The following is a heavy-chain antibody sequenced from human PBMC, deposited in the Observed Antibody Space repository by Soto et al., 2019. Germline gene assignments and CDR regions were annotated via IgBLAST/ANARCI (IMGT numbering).Heavy chain of an antibody. J-gene: IGHJ3*02. V-gene: IGHV4-31*03. CDR2: IYYSGST. D-gene: IGHD3-22*01. CDR3: ARAHHAYYYDSSGFPDAFDI. Sequence: QVRLQESGPGLVKPSQTLSLTCTVSGGSISSGGYYWSWIRQHPGKGLEWIGYIYYSGSTYYNPSLKSRVTISVDTSKNQFSLKLSSVTAADTAVYYCARAHHAYYYDSSGFPDAFDIWGQGTMVTVSS. CDR1: GGSISSGGYY.